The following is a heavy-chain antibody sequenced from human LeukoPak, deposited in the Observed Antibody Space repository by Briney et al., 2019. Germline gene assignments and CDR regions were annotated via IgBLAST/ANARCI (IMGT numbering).Heavy chain of an antibody. CDR3: AKDQGGHYWEYGMNV. J-gene: IGHJ6*02. V-gene: IGHV3-23*01. CDR1: GFTFSSSA. D-gene: IGHD3-22*01. CDR2: ISNNGGYT. Sequence: GGSLRLSCAASGFTFSSSAMSWVRQAPGKGLEWVSAISNNGGYTYYADSVQGRFTISRDNSKSTLCLQMNSLRAEDTAVYYCAKDQGGHYWEYGMNVWGHGTTVTVSS.